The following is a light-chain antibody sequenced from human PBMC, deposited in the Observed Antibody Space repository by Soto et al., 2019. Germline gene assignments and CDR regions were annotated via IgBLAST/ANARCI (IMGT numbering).Light chain of an antibody. J-gene: IGKJ1*01. CDR3: QQYYTYSWT. CDR1: QSISTW. V-gene: IGKV1-5*01. Sequence: DIQMTQSPSTLSASVGDRVTITCRASQSISTWLAWYQQKPGKAPKLLIYDASSLESGVPSRFSGSGSGTEFILTISSLQPDDFATYYCQQYYTYSWTFGQGTKVDIK. CDR2: DAS.